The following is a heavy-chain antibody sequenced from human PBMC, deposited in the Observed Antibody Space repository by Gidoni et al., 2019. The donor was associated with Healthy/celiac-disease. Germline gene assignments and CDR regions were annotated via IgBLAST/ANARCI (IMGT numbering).Heavy chain of an antibody. D-gene: IGHD6-19*01. CDR3: AKALEGGAVAGTIWFDP. CDR2: ISWNSGSI. CDR1: GFTFDDYA. Sequence: EVQLVESGGGLVQPGRSLRLSCAASGFTFDDYAMHWVRQAPGKGLEWVSGISWNSGSIGYADSVKGRFTISRDNAKNSLYLQMNSLRAEDTALYYCAKALEGGAVAGTIWFDPWGQGTLVTVSS. J-gene: IGHJ5*02. V-gene: IGHV3-9*01.